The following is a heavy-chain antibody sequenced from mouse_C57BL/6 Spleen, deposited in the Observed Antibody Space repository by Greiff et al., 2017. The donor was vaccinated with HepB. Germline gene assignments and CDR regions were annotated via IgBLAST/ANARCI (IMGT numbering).Heavy chain of an antibody. D-gene: IGHD1-1*01. CDR3: ARSSITTVVADYFDY. V-gene: IGHV1-72*01. CDR1: GYTFTSYW. CDR2: IDPNSGGT. Sequence: QVHVKQPGAELVKPGASVKLSCKASGYTFTSYWMHWVKQRPGRGLEWIGRIDPNSGGTKYNEKFKSKATLTVDKPSSTAYMQLSSLTSEDSAVYYCARSSITTVVADYFDYWGQGTTLTVSS. J-gene: IGHJ2*01.